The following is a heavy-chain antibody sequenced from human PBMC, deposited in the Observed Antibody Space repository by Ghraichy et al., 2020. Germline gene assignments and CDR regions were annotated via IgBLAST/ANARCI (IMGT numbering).Heavy chain of an antibody. CDR3: AKRDRYYYGSGSIFDY. CDR2: ISGSGGST. V-gene: IGHV3-23*01. D-gene: IGHD3-10*01. J-gene: IGHJ4*02. Sequence: GESLNISCAASGFTFSSYAMSWVRQAPGKGLEWVSAISGSGGSTYYADSVKGRFTISRDNSKNTLYLQMNSLRAEDTAVYYCAKRDRYYYGSGSIFDYWGQGTLVTVSS. CDR1: GFTFSSYA.